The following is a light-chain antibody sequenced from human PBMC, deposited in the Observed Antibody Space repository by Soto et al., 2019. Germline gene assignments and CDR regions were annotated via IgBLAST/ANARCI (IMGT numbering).Light chain of an antibody. CDR2: GNS. CDR1: SSNIGATYD. CDR3: QSYDSSLSAHYV. J-gene: IGLJ1*01. Sequence: QSVQTQPPSESGAPGQRVTIYCTGSSSNIGATYDVQWYQQLPGTAPKLLIYGNSNRPSGVPDRFSGSKSGTSASLAITGLQADDEADYCCQSYDSSLSAHYVFGTGTKVT. V-gene: IGLV1-40*01.